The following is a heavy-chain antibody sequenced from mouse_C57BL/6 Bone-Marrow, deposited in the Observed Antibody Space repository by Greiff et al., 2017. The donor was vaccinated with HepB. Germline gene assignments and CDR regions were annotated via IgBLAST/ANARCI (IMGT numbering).Heavy chain of an antibody. J-gene: IGHJ4*01. Sequence: VQLQQSGAELVKPGASVKISCKASGYAFSSYWMNWVKQRPGKGLEWIGQIYPGDGDTNYNGKFKGKATLTADKSSSTAYMQLSSLTSEDSAVYFCERSRQLSLLEAMDYWGQGTSVTVSS. CDR1: GYAFSSYW. CDR3: ERSRQLSLLEAMDY. D-gene: IGHD3-2*02. CDR2: IYPGDGDT. V-gene: IGHV1-80*01.